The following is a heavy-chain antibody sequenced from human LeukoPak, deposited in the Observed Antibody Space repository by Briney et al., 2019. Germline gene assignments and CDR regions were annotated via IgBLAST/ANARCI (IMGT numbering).Heavy chain of an antibody. D-gene: IGHD7-27*01. Sequence: ASVTVSFTVAGYGFTIYGNSWVRQAPGQGLEWMEWISANNGNTNYAQKVQGRVTRTTDTSTSTANMELRRLRSEDTAVYYCARGLTWGYWGQGTLVTVSS. CDR2: ISANNGNT. CDR1: GYGFTIYG. CDR3: ARGLTWGY. J-gene: IGHJ4*02. V-gene: IGHV1-18*01.